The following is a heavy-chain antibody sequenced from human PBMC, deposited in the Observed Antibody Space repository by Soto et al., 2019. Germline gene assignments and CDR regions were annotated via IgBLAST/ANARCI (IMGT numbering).Heavy chain of an antibody. V-gene: IGHV4-4*02. CDR1: GGSISSSNW. CDR2: ISRSGTT. D-gene: IGHD6-19*01. CDR3: ARDSASSGVFT. J-gene: IGHJ3*01. Sequence: QVQLQESGPGLVKPSGTLSLTCAVTGGSISSSNWWTWVRQHPGEGLEWVGEISRSGTTNYKPSLKSRVSISVDKSRNEFSLNLGSVTAADTAMYYCARDSASSGVFTWGQGTMVTVSS.